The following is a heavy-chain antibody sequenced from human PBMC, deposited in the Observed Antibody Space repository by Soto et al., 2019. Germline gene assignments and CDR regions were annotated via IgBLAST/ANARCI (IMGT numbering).Heavy chain of an antibody. J-gene: IGHJ6*02. CDR1: GGSISSGGYY. CDR3: ARLHSYDSSGYYYEVDYYYGTDV. Sequence: SSETLSLTCTVSGGSISSGGYYWSWIRQHPGKGLEWIGYIYYSGSTYYNPSLKSRVTISVDTSKNQFSLKLSSVTAADTAVYYCARLHSYDSSGYYYEVDYYYGTDVWGQGTTVTVSS. CDR2: IYYSGST. D-gene: IGHD3-22*01. V-gene: IGHV4-31*03.